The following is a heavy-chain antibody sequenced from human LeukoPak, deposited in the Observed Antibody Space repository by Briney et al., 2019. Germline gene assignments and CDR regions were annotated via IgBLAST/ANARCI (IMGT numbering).Heavy chain of an antibody. CDR3: AKFNGHPTTNYYMDV. D-gene: IGHD3-10*01. CDR1: GFTFSSYE. J-gene: IGHJ6*04. V-gene: IGHV3-48*03. CDR2: ISSSGSTI. Sequence: PGGSLRLSCAASGFTFSSYEMNWVRQAPGKGLEWVSYISSSGSTIYYADSVKGRFTISRDNSKNTLFLQMNSLRAEDTAVYYCAKFNGHPTTNYYMDVWGEGTTVTVSS.